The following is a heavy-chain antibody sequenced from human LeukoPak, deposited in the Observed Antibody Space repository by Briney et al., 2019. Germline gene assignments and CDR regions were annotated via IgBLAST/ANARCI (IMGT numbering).Heavy chain of an antibody. D-gene: IGHD6-6*01. V-gene: IGHV1-2*02. CDR3: ARDSIDRYSSSFYYYYYMDV. CDR2: INPNSGGT. J-gene: IGHJ6*03. Sequence: ASVKVSCKASGYTFTGYYMHWVRQAPGQGLEWMGWINPNSGGTNYAQKFQGRVTMTRDTSISTAYMELSRLRSDDTAVYYCARDSIDRYSSSFYYYYYMDVWGKGTTVTVSS. CDR1: GYTFTGYY.